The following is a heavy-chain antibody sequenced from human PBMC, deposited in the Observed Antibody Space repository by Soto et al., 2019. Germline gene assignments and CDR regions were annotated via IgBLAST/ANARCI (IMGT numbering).Heavy chain of an antibody. V-gene: IGHV3-23*01. CDR1: GFTFSSYA. CDR2: ISGSGGST. D-gene: IGHD5-12*01. CDR3: AKDQEGGYDWDY. Sequence: GGSLRLSCAASGFTFSSYAMSWVRQAPGKGLEWVSAISGSGGSTYYADSVKGWFTISRDNSKNTLYLQMNSLRAEDTAVYYCAKDQEGGYDWDYWGQGTLVTVSS. J-gene: IGHJ4*02.